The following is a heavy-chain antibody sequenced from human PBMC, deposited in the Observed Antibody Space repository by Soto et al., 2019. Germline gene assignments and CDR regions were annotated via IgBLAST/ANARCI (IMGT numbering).Heavy chain of an antibody. V-gene: IGHV3-33*01. D-gene: IGHD6-19*01. CDR2: IWYDGSNK. Sequence: QVQLVESGGGVVQPGRSLRLSCAASGFTFSSYGMHWVRQAPGKGLEWVAVIWYDGSNKYYADSVKGRFTISRDNSKNRLYLQMNSLRAEDAAVYYCASTRLAVAGTDYWGQGTLVTVSS. CDR3: ASTRLAVAGTDY. CDR1: GFTFSSYG. J-gene: IGHJ4*02.